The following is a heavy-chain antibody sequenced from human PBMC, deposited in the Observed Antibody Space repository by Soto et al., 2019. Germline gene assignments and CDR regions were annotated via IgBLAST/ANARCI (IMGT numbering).Heavy chain of an antibody. D-gene: IGHD3-3*01. J-gene: IGHJ4*02. V-gene: IGHV4-39*01. CDR2: VYYSGKT. CDR1: GGSINSSTYY. CDR3: AKVAKSGVVVEYFDS. Sequence: PSETLSLTCTVSGGSINSSTYYWGWIRQSPGKGLEWIGNVYYSGKTYYSPSLKSRVSISIDTSRNQFSLRLRSVTAADTAVYYCAKVAKSGVVVEYFDSWGQGALVTVSS.